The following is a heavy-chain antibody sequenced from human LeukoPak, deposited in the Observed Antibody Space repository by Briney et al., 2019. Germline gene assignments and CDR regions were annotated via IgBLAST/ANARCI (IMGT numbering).Heavy chain of an antibody. D-gene: IGHD2-21*02. Sequence: GASVRVSCKASGYIFTGYYIQWVRQAPGQGLEWMGRINPISGGADYAQRFQGMVTMTRDTSINTAYMELTSLRSDDTAVYYCLRNGGDVKEWGQGTLVTVSS. CDR3: LRNGGDVKE. CDR1: GYIFTGYY. J-gene: IGHJ4*02. V-gene: IGHV1-2*06. CDR2: INPISGGA.